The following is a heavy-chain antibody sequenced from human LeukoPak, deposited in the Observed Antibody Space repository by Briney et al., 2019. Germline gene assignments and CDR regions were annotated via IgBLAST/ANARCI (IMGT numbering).Heavy chain of an antibody. CDR1: GFTFSSYE. Sequence: AGGSLRLSCAASGFTFSSYEMNWVRQAPGKGLEWVSYISSSGSTIYYADSVKGRFTISRDNAKSSLYLQMNSLRAEDTAVYYCARDYYDILTGRRGFDYWGQGTLVTVSS. J-gene: IGHJ4*02. V-gene: IGHV3-48*03. D-gene: IGHD3-9*01. CDR3: ARDYYDILTGRRGFDY. CDR2: ISSSGSTI.